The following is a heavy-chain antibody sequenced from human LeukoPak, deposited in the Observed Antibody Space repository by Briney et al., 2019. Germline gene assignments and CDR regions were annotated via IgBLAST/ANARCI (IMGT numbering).Heavy chain of an antibody. CDR2: IYYSGST. Sequence: SETLSLTCTVAGGSISTYYWSWIRQPPGKGLEWIGYIYYSGSTNYNPSLQSRVTISVDTSKNQFSLKLSSVTAADTAAYYCARGGRGYSAYYAYYFDYWGLGTLVTVSS. CDR3: ARGGRGYSAYYAYYFDY. J-gene: IGHJ4*02. CDR1: GGSISTYY. V-gene: IGHV4-59*01. D-gene: IGHD5-12*01.